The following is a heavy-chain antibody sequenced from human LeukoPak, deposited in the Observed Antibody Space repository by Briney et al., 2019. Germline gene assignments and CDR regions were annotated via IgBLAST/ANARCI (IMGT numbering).Heavy chain of an antibody. D-gene: IGHD6-13*01. CDR1: GFTLDDYA. CDR3: AKGLEQQLVPDFDY. J-gene: IGHJ4*02. CDR2: ISWNSGSI. Sequence: GGSLRLSRAASGFTLDDYAMHWVRQAPGKGLEWVSGISWNSGSIGYADSVKGRFTISRDNAKNSLYLQTNSLRAEDMALYYCAKGLEQQLVPDFDYWGQGTLVTVSS. V-gene: IGHV3-9*03.